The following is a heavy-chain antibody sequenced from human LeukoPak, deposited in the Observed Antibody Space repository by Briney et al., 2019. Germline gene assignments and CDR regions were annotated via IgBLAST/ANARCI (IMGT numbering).Heavy chain of an antibody. CDR2: INWNGGNT. CDR3: ANTPQLWTQFDY. V-gene: IGHV3-20*04. J-gene: IGHJ4*02. D-gene: IGHD1-1*01. Sequence: GGSLRLSCAASGFTFDDYGMSWVRQAPGKGLEWVSGINWNGGNTGYADSVKGRFTISRDNSKNTLYLQMNSLRAEDTAVYYCANTPQLWTQFDYWGQGTLVTVSS. CDR1: GFTFDDYG.